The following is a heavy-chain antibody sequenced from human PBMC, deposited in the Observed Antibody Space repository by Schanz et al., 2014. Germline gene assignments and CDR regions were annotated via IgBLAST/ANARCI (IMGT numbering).Heavy chain of an antibody. CDR3: ARGASRDYFAMDV. CDR1: GFTFNTSW. Sequence: EVQLVTSGGDLVQPGGSLRLSCAASGFTFNTSWFHWVRQPPGKGLLWVLRVSRDGSETTYVDSVRGRFTISRDTAKNTVFLQMNNLRAEDTAVYYCARGASRDYFAMDVWGQGTTVTVSS. CDR2: VSRDGSET. V-gene: IGHV3-74*01. J-gene: IGHJ6*02.